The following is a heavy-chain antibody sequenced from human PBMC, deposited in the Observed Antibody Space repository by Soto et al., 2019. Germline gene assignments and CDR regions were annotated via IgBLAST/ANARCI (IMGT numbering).Heavy chain of an antibody. J-gene: IGHJ6*02. D-gene: IGHD7-27*01. CDR3: AKVLLGPGRAYGMAV. Sequence: QVQLVESGGGVVQPGRSLRLSCAASGFTFSSYGMHWVRQAPGKGLEWVAVISYDGSNKYYADSVKGRFTISRDNSKNTLYLQMNSLRAEDTAVYYCAKVLLGPGRAYGMAVWGQGTTVTVSS. V-gene: IGHV3-30*18. CDR1: GFTFSSYG. CDR2: ISYDGSNK.